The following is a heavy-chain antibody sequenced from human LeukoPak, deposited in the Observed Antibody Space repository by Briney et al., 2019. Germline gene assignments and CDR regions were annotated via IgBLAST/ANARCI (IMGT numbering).Heavy chain of an antibody. D-gene: IGHD6-19*01. CDR3: ARRADSSGWFVYFDY. V-gene: IGHV4-59*08. CDR2: IYYSGST. J-gene: IGHJ4*02. CDR1: GGSISSYY. Sequence: SETLSLTCTVSGGSISSYYWSWIRQPPGKGLEWIGYIYYSGSTNYNPSLKSRVTISVDTSKNQISLKLSSVTAADTAVYYCARRADSSGWFVYFDYWGQGTLATVSS.